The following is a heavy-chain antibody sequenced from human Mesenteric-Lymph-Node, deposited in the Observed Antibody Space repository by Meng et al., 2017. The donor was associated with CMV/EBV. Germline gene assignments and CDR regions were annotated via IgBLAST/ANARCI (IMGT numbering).Heavy chain of an antibody. J-gene: IGHJ4*02. CDR2: IIPIFGTA. D-gene: IGHD3-3*01. CDR1: GYTFTSYY. V-gene: IGHV1-69*05. Sequence: SVKVSCKASGYTFTSYYMHWVRQAPGQGLEWMGGIIPIFGTANYAQKFQGRVTITTDESTSTAYMELSSLRSEDTAVYYCARAYYDFWSGYSGWGQGTLVTVSS. CDR3: ARAYYDFWSGYSG.